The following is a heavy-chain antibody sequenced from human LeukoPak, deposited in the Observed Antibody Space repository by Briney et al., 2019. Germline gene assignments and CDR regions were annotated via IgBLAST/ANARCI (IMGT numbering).Heavy chain of an antibody. Sequence: ASVKVSCKASGYTFTDYYIHWVRQAPGQGLEWMGRINPNSGGTNYAQKFQGWVTLTRDTSLSTADLELSSMRSYDPAVYYCARAYYDSSGLGFDYWGEGTLLTVSS. V-gene: IGHV1-2*04. CDR2: INPNSGGT. J-gene: IGHJ4*02. CDR3: ARAYYDSSGLGFDY. CDR1: GYTFTDYY. D-gene: IGHD3-22*01.